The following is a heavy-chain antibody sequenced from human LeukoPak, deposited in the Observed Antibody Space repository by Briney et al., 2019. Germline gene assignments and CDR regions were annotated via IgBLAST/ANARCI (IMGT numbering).Heavy chain of an antibody. CDR1: GDSVSNNRAA. CDR2: TYYRSKWYT. J-gene: IGHJ5*02. V-gene: IGHV6-1*01. Sequence: SQTLSLACAISGDSVSNNRAAWDWIRQSPSRGLEWLGRTYYRSKWYTDYAVYVKSRITINPDTSKNQFSLKLSSVTAADTAVYHCARAYSSAWYWNWFDPWGQGTLVTVSS. D-gene: IGHD6-19*01. CDR3: ARAYSSAWYWNWFDP.